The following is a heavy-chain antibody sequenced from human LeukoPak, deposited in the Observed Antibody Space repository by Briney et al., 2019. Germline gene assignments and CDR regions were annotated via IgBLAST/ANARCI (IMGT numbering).Heavy chain of an antibody. Sequence: SETLSLTCTVSGGSINDASWNWIRQPPGKGLELIGYIYSSGSTNYNPSLKSRITISVDTSKNQFSLKLRAVIAADTAVYYCTRGESSNFPPKFDFWGQGTLVTVSS. D-gene: IGHD2/OR15-2a*01. CDR2: IYSSGST. CDR1: GGSINDAS. V-gene: IGHV4-59*01. CDR3: TRGESSNFPPKFDF. J-gene: IGHJ4*02.